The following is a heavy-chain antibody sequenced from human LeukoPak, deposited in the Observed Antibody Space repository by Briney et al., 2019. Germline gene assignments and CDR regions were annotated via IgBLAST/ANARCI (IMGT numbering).Heavy chain of an antibody. CDR2: IYYSGST. CDR1: GGSFSGYY. V-gene: IGHV4-59*01. Sequence: SETLSLTCAVYGGSFSGYYWSWIRQPPGKGLEWIGYIYYSGSTNYNPSLKSRVTISVDTSKNQFSLKLTSVTAADTAVYYCATYDSRGPFENWGQGTLVTVSS. J-gene: IGHJ4*02. D-gene: IGHD3-22*01. CDR3: ATYDSRGPFEN.